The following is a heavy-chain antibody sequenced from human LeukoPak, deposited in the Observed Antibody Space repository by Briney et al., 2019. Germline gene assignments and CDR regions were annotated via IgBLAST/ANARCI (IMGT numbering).Heavy chain of an antibody. V-gene: IGHV3-23*01. CDR3: AKFKGHYYYDSSGYCDN. J-gene: IGHJ4*02. D-gene: IGHD3-22*01. Sequence: GGSLRLSCAASGFTFSSYAMSWVRQAPGKGLEWVSAISGSGGSTYYADSVKGRFTISRDNSKNTLYLQMNSLRAEDTAVYYCAKFKGHYYYDSSGYCDNWGQGTLVTVSS. CDR1: GFTFSSYA. CDR2: ISGSGGST.